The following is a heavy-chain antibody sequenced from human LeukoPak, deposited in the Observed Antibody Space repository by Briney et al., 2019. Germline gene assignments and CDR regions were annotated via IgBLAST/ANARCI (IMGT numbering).Heavy chain of an antibody. CDR1: GFILRSHA. Sequence: TGGSLRLSCSASGFILRSHAMHWVRQAPGKGLEYVSRISDNAGSTYYADSVKGRFTISRDNSKNTLYLQMSSLRAVDTAVYYCVKDNEAGGSPFDRWGQGTLVTVSS. D-gene: IGHD1-1*01. J-gene: IGHJ4*02. V-gene: IGHV3-64D*06. CDR2: ISDNAGST. CDR3: VKDNEAGGSPFDR.